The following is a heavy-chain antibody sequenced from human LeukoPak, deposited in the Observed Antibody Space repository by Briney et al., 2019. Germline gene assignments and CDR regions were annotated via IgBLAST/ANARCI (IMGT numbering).Heavy chain of an antibody. CDR2: IYPGDSDT. J-gene: IGHJ4*02. D-gene: IGHD6-13*01. CDR1: GYSFTSYW. Sequence: GESLKISCKGSGYSFTSYWIGWVRQMPGKGLDWMGIIYPGDSDTRYSPSFQGQVTISADKSISTAYLQWSSLKASDTAMYYCARHGDIAAATFEYWGQGNLVTVSS. V-gene: IGHV5-51*01. CDR3: ARHGDIAAATFEY.